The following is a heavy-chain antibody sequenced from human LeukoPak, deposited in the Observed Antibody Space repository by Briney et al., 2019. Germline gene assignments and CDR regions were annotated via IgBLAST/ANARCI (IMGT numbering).Heavy chain of an antibody. V-gene: IGHV1-2*02. Sequence: ASVKVSCKASGYTFTGYYMHWVRQAPGQGLEWMGWINPNSGGTNYAQKFQGRVTMTRDTSTSTVYMELSSLRSEDTAVYYCARSSREGYDFWSGWTPGNWSDPWGQGTLVTVSS. D-gene: IGHD3-3*01. CDR3: ARSSREGYDFWSGWTPGNWSDP. J-gene: IGHJ5*02. CDR1: GYTFTGYY. CDR2: INPNSGGT.